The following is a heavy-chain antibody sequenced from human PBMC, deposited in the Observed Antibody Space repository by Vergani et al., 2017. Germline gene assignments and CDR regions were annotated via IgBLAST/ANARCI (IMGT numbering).Heavy chain of an antibody. CDR1: GGSFSGYY. CDR2: INHSGST. J-gene: IGHJ6*03. V-gene: IGHV4-34*01. D-gene: IGHD3-10*01. CDR3: ARGRVVRGVRYYYYMDV. Sequence: QVQLQQWGAGLLKPSETLSLTCAVYGGSFSGYYWSWIRQPPGKGLEWIGEINHSGSTNYNPSLKSRVTISVDTSKNQFSLKLSAVTAADTAVYYCARGRVVRGVRYYYYMDVWGKGTTVTVSS.